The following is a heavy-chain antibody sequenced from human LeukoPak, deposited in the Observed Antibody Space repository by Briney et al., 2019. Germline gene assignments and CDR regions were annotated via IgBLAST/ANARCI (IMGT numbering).Heavy chain of an antibody. V-gene: IGHV6-1*01. CDR2: TYYRSKWFN. Sequence: SQTLSLTCAISGDSFSSDSAPWNWIRQSPSRGHEWLGRTYYRSKWFNDYAVSVKSRITINPDTSKNEFSLQLNPVTPEDTAVYYCGREHASGYNEYWGQGTLVTDSS. D-gene: IGHD3-22*01. CDR3: GREHASGYNEY. J-gene: IGHJ4*02. CDR1: GDSFSSDSAP.